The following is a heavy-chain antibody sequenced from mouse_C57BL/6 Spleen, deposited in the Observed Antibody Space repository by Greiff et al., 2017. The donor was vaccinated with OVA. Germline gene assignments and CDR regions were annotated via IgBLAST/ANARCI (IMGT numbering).Heavy chain of an antibody. J-gene: IGHJ2*01. V-gene: IGHV5-4*01. CDR1: GFTFSSYA. CDR3: ARGYGSSYFDY. Sequence: VQLVQSGGGLVKPGGSLKLSCAASGFTFSSYAMSWVRQTPEQRLEWVATISDGGSDTYYPDNVKGRFTISRDNAKNNLYLQMSHLKSEDTPLYYCARGYGSSYFDYWGQGTTLTVSS. D-gene: IGHD1-1*01. CDR2: ISDGGSDT.